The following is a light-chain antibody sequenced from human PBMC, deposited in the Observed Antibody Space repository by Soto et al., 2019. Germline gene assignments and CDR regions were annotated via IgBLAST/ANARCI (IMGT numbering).Light chain of an antibody. CDR3: QQTFIRTFT. V-gene: IGKV1-39*01. CDR2: AAS. CDR1: QGIRID. J-gene: IGKJ3*01. Sequence: DIQMTQSPSSLSASVGDRVTITCRASQGIRIDLGWYQQKPGKAPKRLIYAASSLQSGVPSRFSGSGSGTDFTLTISILQPEDFATYYCQQTFIRTFTFGPGTKVDI.